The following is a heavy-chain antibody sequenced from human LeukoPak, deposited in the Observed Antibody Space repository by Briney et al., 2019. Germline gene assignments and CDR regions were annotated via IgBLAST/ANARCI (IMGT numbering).Heavy chain of an antibody. Sequence: SVKVSCKASGGTFSSYAISWVRQAPGQGLEWMGGIVPIFGTANYAQKFQGRVTITADESTSTAYMELSSLRSEDTAVYYCARPSRGQDYYYGMDAWGQGTTVTVSS. CDR3: ARPSRGQDYYYGMDA. V-gene: IGHV1-69*13. CDR2: IVPIFGTA. CDR1: GGTFSSYA. D-gene: IGHD3-10*01. J-gene: IGHJ6*02.